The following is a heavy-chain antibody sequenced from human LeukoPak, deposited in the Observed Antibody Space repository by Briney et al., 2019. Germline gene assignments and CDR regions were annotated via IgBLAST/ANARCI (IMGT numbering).Heavy chain of an antibody. J-gene: IGHJ3*02. CDR2: ISGSGGST. D-gene: IGHD3-10*02. CDR1: GFTFSSYA. Sequence: PGGSLRLSCAASGFTFSSYAMSWVRQAPGKGLEWVSAISGSGGSTYYADSVKGRFTISRDNSKNTLYLQMNSLRAEDTAVYYCAKAPPGITMSRGAFDIWGQGTMVTASS. CDR3: AKAPPGITMSRGAFDI. V-gene: IGHV3-23*01.